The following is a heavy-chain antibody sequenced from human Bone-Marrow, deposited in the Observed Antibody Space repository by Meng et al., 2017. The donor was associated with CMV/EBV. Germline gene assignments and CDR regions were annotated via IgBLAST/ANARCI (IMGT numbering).Heavy chain of an antibody. V-gene: IGHV4-34*01. Sequence: SATLSLTCVIYGGSLSGYYWSWIRQPPGKGLEWIGEINHSGSTNYNPSLKSRVTISVDTSKNQFSLKLSSVTAADTAVYYCARGRRVAVAVKARYYFDYWGQGTLVTVSS. J-gene: IGHJ4*02. CDR3: ARGRRVAVAVKARYYFDY. CDR2: INHSGST. D-gene: IGHD6-19*01. CDR1: GGSLSGYY.